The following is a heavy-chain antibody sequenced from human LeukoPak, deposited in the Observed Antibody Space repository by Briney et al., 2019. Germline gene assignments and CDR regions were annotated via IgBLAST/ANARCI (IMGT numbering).Heavy chain of an antibody. CDR1: GYTLTELS. Sequence: ASVKVSCKVSGYTLTELSIHWVRQAPGKGLEWMGGFDPEDGETIYAQKFQGRVTMTEDTSTDTAYMELSSLRSEDTAVYYCATGGGYDILTGFVYWGQGTLVTVSS. D-gene: IGHD3-9*01. J-gene: IGHJ4*02. CDR3: ATGGGYDILTGFVY. V-gene: IGHV1-24*01. CDR2: FDPEDGET.